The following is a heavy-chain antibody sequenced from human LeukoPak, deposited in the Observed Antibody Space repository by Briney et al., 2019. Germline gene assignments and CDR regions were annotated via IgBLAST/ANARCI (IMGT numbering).Heavy chain of an antibody. CDR3: ARVGTMVRGVPTIDY. J-gene: IGHJ4*02. CDR2: INPNSGGT. V-gene: IGHV1-2*02. CDR1: GYTFTGYY. Sequence: ALVKVSCKASGYTFTGYYMHWVRQAPGQGLEWMGWINPNSGGTNYAQKFQGRVTMTRDTSISTAYMELSRLRSDDTAVYYCARVGTMVRGVPTIDYWGQGTLVTVSS. D-gene: IGHD3-10*01.